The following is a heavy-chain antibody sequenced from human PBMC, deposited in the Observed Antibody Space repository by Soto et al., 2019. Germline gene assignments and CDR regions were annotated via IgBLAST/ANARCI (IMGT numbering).Heavy chain of an antibody. J-gene: IGHJ6*02. Sequence: EVQLVESGGGLVQPGRSLRLSCAASGFTFDDYAMHWVRQAPGKGLEWVSVISWNSAAIGYADSVEGRFTISRDNAENSLYLQMNGLIIEDTALYYGAKYQSTGSGSPPYYSGMDVWGQGTTVTVSS. D-gene: IGHD3-10*01. CDR3: AKYQSTGSGSPPYYSGMDV. V-gene: IGHV3-9*01. CDR2: ISWNSAAI. CDR1: GFTFDDYA.